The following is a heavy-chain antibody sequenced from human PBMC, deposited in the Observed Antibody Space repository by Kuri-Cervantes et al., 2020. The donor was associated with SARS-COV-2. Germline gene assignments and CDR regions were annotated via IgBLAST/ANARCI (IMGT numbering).Heavy chain of an antibody. CDR3: YCAPKEGFDS. D-gene: IGHD2-21*01. Sequence: ASVKVSCKASGYTFTDYYIHWVRQAPGQGLEWMGMVKTNSGNTLYAQFFQGRVTMTRDTSTSTVYMELSSLTSEDTAIYYCYCAPKEGFDSWGQGTLVTSPQ. V-gene: IGHV1-46*01. CDR1: GYTFTDYY. J-gene: IGHJ4*02. CDR2: VKTNSGNT.